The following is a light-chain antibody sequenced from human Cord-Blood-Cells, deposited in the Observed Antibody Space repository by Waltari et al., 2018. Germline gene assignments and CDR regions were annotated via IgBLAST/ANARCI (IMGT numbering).Light chain of an antibody. J-gene: IGLJ3*02. CDR1: SSDVGGYNY. CDR2: EVS. CDR3: SSYAGSNNWV. Sequence: QSALTQPPSASGSPGQSVTIPCPGTSSDVGGYNYVSWYQQHPGKAPKLMIYEVSKRPSGVPDRFSGSKSGNTASLTVSGLRAEDEADYYCSSYAGSNNWVFGGGTKLTVL. V-gene: IGLV2-8*01.